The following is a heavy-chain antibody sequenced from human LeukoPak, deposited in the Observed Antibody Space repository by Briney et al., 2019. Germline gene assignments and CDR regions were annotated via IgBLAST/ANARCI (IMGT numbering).Heavy chain of an antibody. CDR2: INSYGSST. D-gene: IGHD3-10*01. CDR1: GFTFSSYW. V-gene: IGHV3-74*01. J-gene: IGHJ4*02. CDR3: ARGEPKRFGELFDY. Sequence: PGGSLRLSCAVSGFTFSSYWMHWVRQAPGKGRAWVSRINSYGSSTFYADSVKGRFTISRDNAKNMLYLQMNSLRAEDTAVYYCARGEPKRFGELFDYWGQGTLVTVSS.